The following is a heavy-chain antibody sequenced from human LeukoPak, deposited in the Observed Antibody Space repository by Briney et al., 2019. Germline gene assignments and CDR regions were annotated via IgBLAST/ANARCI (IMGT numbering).Heavy chain of an antibody. CDR1: GFTFSSYG. CDR3: ARVIAKRSSYDY. J-gene: IGHJ4*02. D-gene: IGHD6-6*01. Sequence: PGGSLRLSCAASGFTFSSYGMHWVRQAPGKGLEWVAVISYDGSNKYYADSVKGRFTISRDNSKNTLYLQMNSLRAEDTAVYYCARVIAKRSSYDYWGQGTLVTASS. CDR2: ISYDGSNK. V-gene: IGHV3-30*03.